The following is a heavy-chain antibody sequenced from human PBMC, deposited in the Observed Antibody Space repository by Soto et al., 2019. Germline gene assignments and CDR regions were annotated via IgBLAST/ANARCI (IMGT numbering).Heavy chain of an antibody. CDR1: GGSISSYY. CDR2: IYYSGST. D-gene: IGHD5-12*01. Sequence: SETLSLTCTVSGGSISSYYWSWIRQPPGKGLEWIGYIYYSGSTNYNPSLKSRVTISVDTSKNQFSLKLSSVTAADTAVYYCARVYRGPRGWFDPWGQGTLVTVSS. CDR3: ARVYRGPRGWFDP. V-gene: IGHV4-59*01. J-gene: IGHJ5*02.